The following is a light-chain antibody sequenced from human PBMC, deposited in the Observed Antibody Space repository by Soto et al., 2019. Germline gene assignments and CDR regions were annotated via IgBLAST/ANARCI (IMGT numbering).Light chain of an antibody. Sequence: DMQLTQAPSSLSGSLGGRVRITCRASQSIRSYLNWYQQKPGKAPKLLIYAASSLQTGVSSRFSGSGSGTDFTLTISNLQPEDFATYYCQQLESYPSTFGGGTKVDI. V-gene: IGKV1-39*01. CDR3: QQLESYPST. CDR2: AAS. J-gene: IGKJ4*01. CDR1: QSIRSY.